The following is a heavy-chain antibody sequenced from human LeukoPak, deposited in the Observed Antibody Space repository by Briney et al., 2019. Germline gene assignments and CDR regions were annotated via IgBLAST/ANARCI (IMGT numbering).Heavy chain of an antibody. J-gene: IGHJ6*03. D-gene: IGHD3-10*01. V-gene: IGHV1-8*01. CDR3: ARGSSGSYSYYMDV. Sequence: ASVKVSCKASGYTFTSYDINWVRQATGQGLEWMGWMNPNSGNTGCAQKFQGRVTMTRNTSISTAYMELSSLRSEDTAVYYCARGSSGSYSYYMDVWGKGTTVTISS. CDR2: MNPNSGNT. CDR1: GYTFTSYD.